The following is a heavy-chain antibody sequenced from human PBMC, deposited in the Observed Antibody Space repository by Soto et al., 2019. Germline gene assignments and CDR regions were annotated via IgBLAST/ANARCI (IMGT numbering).Heavy chain of an antibody. CDR3: ASIRGVFGY. V-gene: IGHV3-72*01. CDR1: GFSLSDLF. Sequence: EVQLVESGGDLVQPGGSLRLSCAASGFSLSDLFIDWVRQAPGKGLEWVGRTKDKAYSYTTEYAASMKGRFTISRDESRNSLYLPMSSLKTEDTAVYYCASIRGVFGYWGQGTLVTVSS. D-gene: IGHD3-10*01. CDR2: TKDKAYSYTT. J-gene: IGHJ4*02.